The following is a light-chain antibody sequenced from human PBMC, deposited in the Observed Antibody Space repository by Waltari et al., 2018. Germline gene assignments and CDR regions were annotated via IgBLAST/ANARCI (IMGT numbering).Light chain of an antibody. CDR1: QSISIW. Sequence: DIQMTQSPSTLSASVGDRVTITCRASQSISIWLAWYQQKPGRAPELLIYRASYLESGVPSSFSGSGAGTEFTLTISSLQPDDFATYYCQQYKTYYTFGQGTKLEIK. J-gene: IGKJ2*01. CDR2: RAS. V-gene: IGKV1-5*03. CDR3: QQYKTYYT.